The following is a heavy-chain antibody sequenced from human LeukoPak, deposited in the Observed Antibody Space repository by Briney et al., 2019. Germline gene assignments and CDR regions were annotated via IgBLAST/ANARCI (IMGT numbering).Heavy chain of an antibody. V-gene: IGHV4-34*01. D-gene: IGHD1-26*01. J-gene: IGHJ6*03. CDR2: INHSGST. CDR3: AREGGSYYGYYYYMDV. Sequence: SETLSLTCAVYGGSFSGYYWSWIRQPPGKGLQWTGEINHSGSTNYNPSLKSRVTISLDTSKNQLSLKLSSVTAADTAVYYCAREGGSYYGYYYYMDVWGKGTTVTISS. CDR1: GGSFSGYY.